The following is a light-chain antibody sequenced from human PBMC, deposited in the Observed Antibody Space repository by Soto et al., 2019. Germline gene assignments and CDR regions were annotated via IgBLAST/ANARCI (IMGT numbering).Light chain of an antibody. J-gene: IGKJ1*01. V-gene: IGKV3-11*01. CDR3: QQRSNSPRT. Sequence: IVLTQSPATLSLSPGERATLSCRVSQSVSSYLAWYQQTPGQAPRLXIYDASNRATGIPARFSGSGSGTEFTLTISSLEPEDVAVYYCQQRSNSPRTFGQGTKVDIK. CDR2: DAS. CDR1: QSVSSY.